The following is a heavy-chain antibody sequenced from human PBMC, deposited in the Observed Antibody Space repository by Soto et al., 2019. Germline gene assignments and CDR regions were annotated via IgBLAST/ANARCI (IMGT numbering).Heavy chain of an antibody. CDR1: GYSVSSNSAA. CDR3: ARDHSSSWPSQKYYYYGMDV. Sequence: SQTLSLTCAISGYSVSSNSAAWNWIRQSPSRGLEWLGRTYYRSKWYNDYAVSVKSRITINPDTSKNQFSLQLNSVTPEDTAVYYCARDHSSSWPSQKYYYYGMDVWGQGTTVTVSS. J-gene: IGHJ6*02. D-gene: IGHD6-13*01. V-gene: IGHV6-1*01. CDR2: TYYRSKWYN.